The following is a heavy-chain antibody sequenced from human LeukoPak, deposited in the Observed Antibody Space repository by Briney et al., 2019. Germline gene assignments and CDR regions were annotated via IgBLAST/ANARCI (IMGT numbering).Heavy chain of an antibody. Sequence: ASVKVSCKASGYTFTGYGISWVRQAPGQGLEWMGWISAYNGNTNYAQKLQGRVTMTTDTSTSTAYMELRSLRSDDTAVYYCARDNPYDFCSGYRDYWGQGTLVTVSS. J-gene: IGHJ4*02. V-gene: IGHV1-18*01. CDR3: ARDNPYDFCSGYRDY. CDR1: GYTFTGYG. D-gene: IGHD3-3*01. CDR2: ISAYNGNT.